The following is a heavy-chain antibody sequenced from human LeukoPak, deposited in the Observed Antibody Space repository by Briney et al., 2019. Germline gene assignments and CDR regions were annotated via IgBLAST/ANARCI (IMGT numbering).Heavy chain of an antibody. D-gene: IGHD3-22*01. Sequence: PGGSLRLSCAVSGFTFSIYSMNWVRQAPGKGLEWVSHIKSSSSTIYYADSVKGRFTISRDNSKNTLYLQMNSLRAEDTAVYYCARGRGDSSGYSNDYWGQGTLVTVSS. CDR3: ARGRGDSSGYSNDY. CDR1: GFTFSIYS. J-gene: IGHJ4*02. CDR2: IKSSSSTI. V-gene: IGHV3-48*01.